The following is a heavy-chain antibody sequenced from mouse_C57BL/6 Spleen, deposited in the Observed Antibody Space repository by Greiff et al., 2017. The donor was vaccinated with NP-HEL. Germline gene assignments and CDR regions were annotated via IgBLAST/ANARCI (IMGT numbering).Heavy chain of an antibody. D-gene: IGHD1-1*01. CDR3: TRPEDLHPYGSSY. Sequence: QVQLQQSGAELVRPGASVTLSCKASGYTFTDYEMHWVKQTPVHGLEWIGAIDPETGGTAYNQKFKGKAILTADKSSSTAYMELRSLTSEDSAVYYCTRPEDLHPYGSSYWGQGTLVTVSA. V-gene: IGHV1-15*01. J-gene: IGHJ3*01. CDR2: IDPETGGT. CDR1: GYTFTDYE.